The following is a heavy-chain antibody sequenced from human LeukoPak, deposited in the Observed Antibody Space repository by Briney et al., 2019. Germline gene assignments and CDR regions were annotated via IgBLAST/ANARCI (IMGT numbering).Heavy chain of an antibody. D-gene: IGHD2-2*01. J-gene: IGHJ4*02. CDR2: ISGSGGST. Sequence: GGSLRLSCAASGFTFSSYAMSWVRQAPGKGLEWVSAISGSGGSTNYADSVKGRFTISRDNSKNTLYLQMNSLRAEDTAVYYCAKDLYCSSTSCYGWGQGTLVTVSS. CDR3: AKDLYCSSTSCYG. V-gene: IGHV3-23*01. CDR1: GFTFSSYA.